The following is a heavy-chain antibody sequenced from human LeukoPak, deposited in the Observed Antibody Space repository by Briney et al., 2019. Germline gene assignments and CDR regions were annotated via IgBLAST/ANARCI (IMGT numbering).Heavy chain of an antibody. J-gene: IGHJ3*01. CDR1: GGSISSGGYY. CDR2: IYYSGST. D-gene: IGHD1-14*01. CDR3: ARPDRADAFDV. Sequence: ASETLSLTCTVSGGSISSGGYYWSWIRQPPGKGLEWIGDIYYSGSTNYNPSLKSRVTISIDTSKNQFSLKLSSVTAADAAVYYCARPDRADAFDVWGQGTMVTVSS. V-gene: IGHV4-61*08.